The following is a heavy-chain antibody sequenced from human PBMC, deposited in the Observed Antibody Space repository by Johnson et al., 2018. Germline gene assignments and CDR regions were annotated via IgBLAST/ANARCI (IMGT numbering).Heavy chain of an antibody. CDR3: ARVPPDYDYGENDAFDI. J-gene: IGHJ3*02. CDR2: ISSNGGST. CDR1: GFTFSSYA. Sequence: VQLVQSGGGLVQPGGTLRLACAASGFTFSSYAMHWVRQAPGKGLEYVSAISSNGGSTYYANSVKGRFTISRDNSKNTLYLQMGSLRAEDMAVYYWARVPPDYDYGENDAFDIWGQGTMVTVSS. D-gene: IGHD4-17*01. V-gene: IGHV3-64*01.